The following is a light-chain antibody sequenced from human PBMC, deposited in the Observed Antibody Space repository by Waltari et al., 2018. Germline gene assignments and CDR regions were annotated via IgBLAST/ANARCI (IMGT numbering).Light chain of an antibody. J-gene: IGLJ2*01. CDR2: QDT. Sequence: SYELTQTPSVSVSPGQTASITCSVPKSGDQFVCWYQQKPGHFPVLVFYQDTKRPPGIPERFSGSNSGNTATLTISGTQAMDEADYYCQAWDTTVVFGGGTKLTVL. CDR3: QAWDTTVV. V-gene: IGLV3-1*01. CDR1: KSGDQF.